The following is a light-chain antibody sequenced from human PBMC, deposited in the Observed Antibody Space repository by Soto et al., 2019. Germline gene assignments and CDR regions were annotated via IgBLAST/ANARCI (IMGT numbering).Light chain of an antibody. CDR2: AAS. Sequence: IQLTQSPSSLSASVGDSVTITCRASQGVSRYLSWYQQKPGRAPILLISAASTLQSGVPARFSGSGSGTDFALSITSLQPEDFATYYCQQHNTYPVTFGGGTKVEIK. CDR3: QQHNTYPVT. CDR1: QGVSRY. J-gene: IGKJ4*01. V-gene: IGKV1-9*01.